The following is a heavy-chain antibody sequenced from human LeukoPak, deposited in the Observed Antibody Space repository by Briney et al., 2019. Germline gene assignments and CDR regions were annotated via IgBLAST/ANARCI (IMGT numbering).Heavy chain of an antibody. V-gene: IGHV1-46*01. D-gene: IGHD1-26*01. Sequence: ASVKVSCKASGYTFTSYYMHWVRQAPGQGLEWMGIINPSGGSTSYAQKFQGRVTMTRDTSTSTVYMELSRLRSDDTAVYYCASSPASGITYYYYYIDVWGKGTTVTVSS. J-gene: IGHJ6*03. CDR1: GYTFTSYY. CDR2: INPSGGST. CDR3: ASSPASGITYYYYYIDV.